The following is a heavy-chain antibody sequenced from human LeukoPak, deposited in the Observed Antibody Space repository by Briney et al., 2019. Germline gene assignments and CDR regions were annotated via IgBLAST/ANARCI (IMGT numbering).Heavy chain of an antibody. CDR2: ISWDGGST. V-gene: IGHV3-43*01. D-gene: IGHD3-22*01. CDR3: AKDMRDTYYYDSSGSFDY. Sequence: PGGSLRLSCAASGFTFVDYTMHWVRQAPGKGLEWVSLISWDGGSTYYADSVKGRFTISRDNSKNSLYLQMNSLRTEDTALYYCAKDMRDTYYYDSSGSFDYWGHGTLVTVSS. CDR1: GFTFVDYT. J-gene: IGHJ4*01.